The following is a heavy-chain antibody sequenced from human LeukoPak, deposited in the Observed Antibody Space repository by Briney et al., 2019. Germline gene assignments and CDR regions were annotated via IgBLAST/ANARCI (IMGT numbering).Heavy chain of an antibody. V-gene: IGHV4-31*03. D-gene: IGHD6-13*01. CDR2: IYYSGST. Sequence: PSQTLSLTCTVSGGSISSGGYYWSWIRQHPGKGLEWIGYIYYSGSTYYNPSLKSRVTISVDTSKNQFSLKLSSVTAADTAVYYCARDIAAAGYMDVWGQGTTVTVSS. CDR1: GGSISSGGYY. J-gene: IGHJ6*02. CDR3: ARDIAAAGYMDV.